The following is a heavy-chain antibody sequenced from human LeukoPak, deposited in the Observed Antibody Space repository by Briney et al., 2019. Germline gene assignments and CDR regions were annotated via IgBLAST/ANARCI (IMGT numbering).Heavy chain of an antibody. J-gene: IGHJ4*02. CDR1: GYTFTSYY. CDR2: INPSGGST. CDR3: ARDYGSGAYDY. Sequence: ASVKVSCKASGYTFTSYYMHWVRQAPGQGLEWMGIINPSGGSTSYAQKFQGRVTVTRDTSTSTVYMELSSLRSEDTAVYYCARDYGSGAYDYWGQGTLVTVSS. D-gene: IGHD3-10*01. V-gene: IGHV1-46*01.